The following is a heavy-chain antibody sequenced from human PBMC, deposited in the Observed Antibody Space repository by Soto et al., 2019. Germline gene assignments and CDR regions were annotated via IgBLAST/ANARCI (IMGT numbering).Heavy chain of an antibody. Sequence: SETLSLTCTVSGGSISSYYWSWIRQPPGKGLEWIGYIYYSGSTNYNPSLKSRVTISVDTSKNQFSLKLSSVTAADTAVYYCARAKGITGTTRVLDYWGQGTLVTVSS. J-gene: IGHJ4*02. V-gene: IGHV4-59*01. CDR2: IYYSGST. D-gene: IGHD1-7*01. CDR1: GGSISSYY. CDR3: ARAKGITGTTRVLDY.